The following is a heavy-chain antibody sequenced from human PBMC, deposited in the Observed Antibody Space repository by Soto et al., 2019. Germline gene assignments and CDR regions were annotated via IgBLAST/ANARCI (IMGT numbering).Heavy chain of an antibody. Sequence: QVQLVQSGAEVKKPGASVKVSCKASGYTFTSYGISWVRQAPGQGLEWMGWISAYNGNTNYAQKHQGRVTMTTDTSTSTDYMELRSLRSDDTAVYYCARDLDYDILTGRPFDPWGQGTLVNVSS. D-gene: IGHD3-9*01. CDR2: ISAYNGNT. CDR3: ARDLDYDILTGRPFDP. V-gene: IGHV1-18*01. CDR1: GYTFTSYG. J-gene: IGHJ5*02.